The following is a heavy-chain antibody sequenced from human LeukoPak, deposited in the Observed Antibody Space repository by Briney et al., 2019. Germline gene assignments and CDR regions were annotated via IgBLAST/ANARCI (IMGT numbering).Heavy chain of an antibody. J-gene: IGHJ4*02. V-gene: IGHV3-11*05. CDR1: GFTFSDYY. Sequence: AGGSLRLSCAASGFTFSDYYMSWIRQAPGKGLEWVSSISSSSSYIYYADPVKGRFTISRDNAKNSLYLQMNSLRAEDTAVYYCAKGNLVAGTGFDYWGQGTLVTVSS. D-gene: IGHD6-19*01. CDR2: ISSSSSYI. CDR3: AKGNLVAGTGFDY.